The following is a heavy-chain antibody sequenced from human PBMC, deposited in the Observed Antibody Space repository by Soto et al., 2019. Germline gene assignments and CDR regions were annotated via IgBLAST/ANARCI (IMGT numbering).Heavy chain of an antibody. J-gene: IGHJ4*02. CDR3: ARDGGMAIFGVDQTRFEY. Sequence: EVQLVESGGGVVQPGGSLRISCVASGFTLGNFWMSWVRQAPGKGLEWGASMKEDGSDKYYVASVSGRFTISRDNARNSLYLQMNRLRVEDTAVYYCARDGGMAIFGVDQTRFEYWGQGTLVTVSS. CDR2: MKEDGSDK. D-gene: IGHD3-3*01. CDR1: GFTLGNFW. V-gene: IGHV3-7*01.